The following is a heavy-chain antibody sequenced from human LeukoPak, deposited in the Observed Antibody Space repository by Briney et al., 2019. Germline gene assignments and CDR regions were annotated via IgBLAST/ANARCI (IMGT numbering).Heavy chain of an antibody. CDR3: ARGYSSSHFFAPFDY. CDR2: INPSGGST. V-gene: IGHV1-46*01. CDR1: GYTFTSYY. Sequence: ASVQVSCQASGYTFTSYYMHWVRQAPGRGLEWMGIINPSGGSTSYAQKFQGRVTMTRDTSTSTVYMELSSLRSEDTAVYYCARGYSSSHFFAPFDYWGQGTLVTVSS. D-gene: IGHD6-6*01. J-gene: IGHJ4*02.